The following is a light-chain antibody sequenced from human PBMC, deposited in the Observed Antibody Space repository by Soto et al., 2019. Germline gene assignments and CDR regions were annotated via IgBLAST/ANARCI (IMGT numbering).Light chain of an antibody. V-gene: IGLV2-14*01. Sequence: QSVLTQPASVSGSPGQSITISCTGTSSDVGAYNYDSWYQQYPGEAPKVIIYDVSHRPAGVSNRFSGSKSGNTASLTISDLQTQDEADYYCSSYTSATTYVFGTGTKVTV. CDR1: SSDVGAYNY. CDR2: DVS. J-gene: IGLJ1*01. CDR3: SSYTSATTYV.